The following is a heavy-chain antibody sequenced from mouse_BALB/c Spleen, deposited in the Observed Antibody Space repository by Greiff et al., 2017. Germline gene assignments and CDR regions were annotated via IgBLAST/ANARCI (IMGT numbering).Heavy chain of an antibody. D-gene: IGHD1-1*01. CDR1: GFSLTSYG. V-gene: IGHV2-2*02. Sequence: QVQLQQSGPGLVQPSQSLSITCTVSGFSLTSYGVHWVRQSPGKGLEWLGVIWSGGSTDYNAAFISRLSISKDNSKSQVFFKMNSLQANDTAIYYCARKDITTSYAMDYWGQGTSVTVSS. J-gene: IGHJ4*01. CDR2: IWSGGST. CDR3: ARKDITTSYAMDY.